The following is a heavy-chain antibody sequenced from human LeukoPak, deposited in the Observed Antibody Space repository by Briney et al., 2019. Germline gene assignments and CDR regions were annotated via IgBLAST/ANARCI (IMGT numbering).Heavy chain of an antibody. Sequence: GGSLRLSCAASGFTFRRFAMSWVRQSPGKGLEWVSAISASDDGTYYADSVKGRFTISRDNFKNTLYLQMNSLRAEDTAVYYCAKSVSSSFSTPFDYWGQGTLVTVSS. CDR2: ISASDDGT. CDR1: GFTFRRFA. D-gene: IGHD6-13*01. CDR3: AKSVSSSFSTPFDY. V-gene: IGHV3-23*01. J-gene: IGHJ4*02.